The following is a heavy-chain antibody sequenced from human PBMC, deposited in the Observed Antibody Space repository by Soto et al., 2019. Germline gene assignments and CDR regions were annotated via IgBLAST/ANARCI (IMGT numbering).Heavy chain of an antibody. V-gene: IGHV5-51*01. D-gene: IGHD3-22*01. J-gene: IGHJ6*02. Sequence: GESLKISCNGSGYSFTSYWIGWVRQMPGKGLEWMGIIYPGDSDTRYSPSFQGQVTISADKSISTAYLQWSSLKASDTAMYYCARVMRNYYDSSGYYDYYYHGMDVWGQGTTVTVSS. CDR3: ARVMRNYYDSSGYYDYYYHGMDV. CDR1: GYSFTSYW. CDR2: IYPGDSDT.